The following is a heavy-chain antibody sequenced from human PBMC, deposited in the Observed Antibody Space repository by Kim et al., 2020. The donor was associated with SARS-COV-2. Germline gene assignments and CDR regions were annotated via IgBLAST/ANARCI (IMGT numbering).Heavy chain of an antibody. J-gene: IGHJ4*02. CDR3: ARYYCLNCMCRGFDF. V-gene: IGHV4-59*08. D-gene: IGHD2-15*01. CDR1: GGSITPYF. CDR2: IYYDGST. Sequence: SETLSLTCTVSGGSITPYFLSWVRQPPGKGLEWIGYIYYDGSTNYNPYNPSLKSRSAMSVDRSQHQFSLSLSSVTAADTAIYYCARYYCLNCMCRGFDFWGQGSLVTVSS.